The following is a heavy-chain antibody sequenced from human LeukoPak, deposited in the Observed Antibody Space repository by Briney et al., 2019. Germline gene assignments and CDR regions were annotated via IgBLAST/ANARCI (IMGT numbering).Heavy chain of an antibody. V-gene: IGHV4-59*08. CDR3: ARVVVGSSSSSWFDP. CDR2: IYYSGTT. J-gene: IGHJ5*02. Sequence: SETLSLTCTVSGGSISSYYWSWIRQPPGKGLEWVGYIYYSGTTNYNPSLKSRVTISVDTSKNQFSLKLSSVTAADTAVYYCARVVVGSSSSSWFDPWGQGTLVTVSS. CDR1: GGSISSYY. D-gene: IGHD6-6*01.